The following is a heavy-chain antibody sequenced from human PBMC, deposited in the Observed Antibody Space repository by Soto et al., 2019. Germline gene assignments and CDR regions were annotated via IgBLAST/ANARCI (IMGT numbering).Heavy chain of an antibody. D-gene: IGHD6-13*01. J-gene: IGHJ4*02. V-gene: IGHV4-39*07. CDR3: AREGRGQQLPRNFDY. Sequence: SETLSLTCTVSGGSISSSSYYWGWIRQPPGKGLEWIGSIYYSGGTNYAQKFQDRVTMTRDTSTSTVYMQLSSLRSEDTAVYYCAREGRGQQLPRNFDYWGQGTLVTVSS. CDR1: GGSISSSSYY. CDR2: IYYSGGT.